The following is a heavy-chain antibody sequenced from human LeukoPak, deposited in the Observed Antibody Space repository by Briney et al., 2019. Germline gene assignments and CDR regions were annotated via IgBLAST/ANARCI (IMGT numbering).Heavy chain of an antibody. CDR2: IYYSGST. V-gene: IGHV4-59*01. J-gene: IGHJ5*02. CDR1: GGSISSYY. Sequence: SETLSLTCTVSGGSISSYYWSWIRQPPGKGLEWIGYIYYSGSTNYNPSLKSRVTISVDTSKNQFSLKLSSVTAADTAVYYCARGSSMVRPGGGCWFDPWGQGTLVTVSS. CDR3: ARGSSMVRPGGGCWFDP. D-gene: IGHD3-10*01.